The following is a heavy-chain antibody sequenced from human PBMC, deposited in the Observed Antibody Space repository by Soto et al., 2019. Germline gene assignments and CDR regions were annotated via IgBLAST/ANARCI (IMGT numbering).Heavy chain of an antibody. Sequence: QVQLVQSGAEVKKPGSSVKVSCKASGGTFSSYAISWVRQAPGQGLEWMGGIIPIFGTANYAQKFQGRVTITADESTSTAYMELSSLGSEDPAVYYCASGGTYCGGDCFISPVYYYYGMDVWGQGTTVTVSS. J-gene: IGHJ6*02. CDR1: GGTFSSYA. D-gene: IGHD2-21*02. CDR2: IIPIFGTA. V-gene: IGHV1-69*01. CDR3: ASGGTYCGGDCFISPVYYYYGMDV.